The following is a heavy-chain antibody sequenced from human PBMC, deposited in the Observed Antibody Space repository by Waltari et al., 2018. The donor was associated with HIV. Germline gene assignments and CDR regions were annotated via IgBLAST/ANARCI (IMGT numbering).Heavy chain of an antibody. D-gene: IGHD3-10*01. V-gene: IGHV4-34*02. CDR3: ARHVDRIRDGFDY. J-gene: IGHJ4*02. CDR2: INPSGNV. Sequence: QVQLQQWGARLSSPSETLSLTCGVSGGIFSDYYWGWIRQPPGKGLEWVGEINPSGNVNYNPSLKSRFTISADTSKNEVSLKLSSVTAADSAVFYCARHVDRIRDGFDYWGQGILVTVSS. CDR1: GGIFSDYY.